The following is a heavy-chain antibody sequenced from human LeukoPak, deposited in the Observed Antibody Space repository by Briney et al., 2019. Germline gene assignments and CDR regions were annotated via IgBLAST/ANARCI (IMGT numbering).Heavy chain of an antibody. Sequence: ASVKVSCKVSGYTLTELSMHWLRQAPGKGLEWMGCFDPEDGETIYAQKFQGRVTITADKSTSTAYMELSSLRSEDTAVYFCARPRGGSSGSFDYWGQGTLVTVSS. CDR2: FDPEDGET. CDR3: ARPRGGSSGSFDY. D-gene: IGHD3-22*01. CDR1: GYTLTELS. J-gene: IGHJ4*02. V-gene: IGHV1-24*01.